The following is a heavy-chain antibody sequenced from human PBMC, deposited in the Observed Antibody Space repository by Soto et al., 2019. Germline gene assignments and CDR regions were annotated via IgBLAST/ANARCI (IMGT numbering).Heavy chain of an antibody. CDR2: INHSGST. CDR3: ARGGDMTTVTQRQQQYFQH. Sequence: SETLSLTCAVYGGSFSGYYWSWIRQPPGKGLEWIGEINHSGSTNYNPSLKSRVTISVDTSKNQFSLKLSSVTAADTAVYYCARGGDMTTVTQRQQQYFQHWGQGTLVTVSS. D-gene: IGHD4-17*01. CDR1: GGSFSGYY. J-gene: IGHJ1*01. V-gene: IGHV4-34*01.